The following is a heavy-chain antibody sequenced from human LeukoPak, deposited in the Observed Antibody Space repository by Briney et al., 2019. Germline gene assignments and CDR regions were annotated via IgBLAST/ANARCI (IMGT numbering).Heavy chain of an antibody. Sequence: SETLSLTCTVSGGSISIYYWSWIRQPPGKGLEWIGSIYYSGSTYYNPSLKSRVTISVDTSKNQFSLKLSSVTAADTAVYYCARDCPYTTAGAFDIWGQGTMVTVSS. J-gene: IGHJ3*02. V-gene: IGHV4-39*07. CDR3: ARDCPYTTAGAFDI. CDR1: GGSISIYY. CDR2: IYYSGST. D-gene: IGHD1-14*01.